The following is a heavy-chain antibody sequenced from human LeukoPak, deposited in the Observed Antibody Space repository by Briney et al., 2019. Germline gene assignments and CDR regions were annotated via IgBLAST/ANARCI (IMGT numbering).Heavy chain of an antibody. J-gene: IGHJ4*02. V-gene: IGHV3-66*01. CDR2: IFGGGST. D-gene: IGHD1-1*01. Sequence: GGSLRLSCAASGFTVSSNYMTWVRQAPGKGLEWVSVIFGGGSTYYADSVKGRFTISRDNSKNTLFLQMNSLRVEDTAVYYCARESGRDFDYWSQGTLVTVSS. CDR3: ARESGRDFDY. CDR1: GFTVSSNY.